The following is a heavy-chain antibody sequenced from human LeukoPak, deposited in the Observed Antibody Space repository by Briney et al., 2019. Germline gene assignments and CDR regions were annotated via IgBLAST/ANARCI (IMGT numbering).Heavy chain of an antibody. CDR3: ARLDTAMVTRPDHYYYYYGMDV. J-gene: IGHJ6*02. V-gene: IGHV4-34*01. CDR2: INHSGST. D-gene: IGHD5-18*01. CDR1: GGSFSGYY. Sequence: SETLSLTCAVYGGSFSGYYWSWIRQPPGKGLEWIGEINHSGSTNYNPSLKSRVTISVDTSKNQFSLKLSSVTAADTAVYYCARLDTAMVTRPDHYYYYYGMDVWGQGTTVTVSS.